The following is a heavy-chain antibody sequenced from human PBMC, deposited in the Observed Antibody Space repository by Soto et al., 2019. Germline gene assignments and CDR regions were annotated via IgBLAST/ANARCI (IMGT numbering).Heavy chain of an antibody. CDR3: AREDHYDISTGYYPHNAFDI. V-gene: IGHV6-1*01. Sequence: PSQTLSLTCAISGDSVSSNSAAWDWIRQSPSRGLEWLGRTYYRSKWYNDYAVSVKSRITINPDTSKNQFSLQLNSVTPEDTAVYYCAREDHYDISTGYYPHNAFDIWGQGTMVTVSS. CDR1: GDSVSSNSAA. CDR2: TYYRSKWYN. J-gene: IGHJ3*02. D-gene: IGHD3-9*01.